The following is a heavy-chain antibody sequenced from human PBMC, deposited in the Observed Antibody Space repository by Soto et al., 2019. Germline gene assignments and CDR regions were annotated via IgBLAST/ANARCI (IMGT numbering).Heavy chain of an antibody. D-gene: IGHD3-10*01. CDR3: ERVEVVYYYGSGRLGY. V-gene: IGHV1-18*04. CDR2: ISAYNGNT. CDR1: GYTFTSYG. J-gene: IGHJ4*02. Sequence: QVQLVQSGAEVKKPGASVKVSCKASGYTFTSYGISWVRQAPGQGLDWMGCISAYNGNTNYAQKHQCRGTITTDTSTSTAYMELRRLRSDDTAVYYCERVEVVYYYGSGRLGYWGQGTLVTVSS.